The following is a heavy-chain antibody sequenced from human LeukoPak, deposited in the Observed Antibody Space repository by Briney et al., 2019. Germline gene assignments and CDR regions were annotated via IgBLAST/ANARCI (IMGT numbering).Heavy chain of an antibody. V-gene: IGHV3-48*03. CDR1: GFTFSSYE. J-gene: IGHJ3*02. CDR3: ARDSSRDALDM. D-gene: IGHD6-6*01. CDR2: ISSSGSTI. Sequence: PGGSLRLSCAASGFTFSSYEMNWVRQAPGKGLEWVSYISSSGSTIYYADSVKGRFTISRDNAKNSLYLQMNSLRAEDTTLYYCARDSSRDALDMWGQGTMVTVSS.